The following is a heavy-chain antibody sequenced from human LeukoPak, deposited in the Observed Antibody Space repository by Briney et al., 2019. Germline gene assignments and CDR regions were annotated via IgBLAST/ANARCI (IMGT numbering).Heavy chain of an antibody. CDR2: IYYSGST. CDR3: ASLVLLYSSSWMNWFDP. V-gene: IGHV4-39*01. D-gene: IGHD6-13*01. CDR1: GGSISSSSYY. Sequence: PSETLSLTCTVSGGSISSSSYYWGWIRQPPGKGLEWIGSIYYSGSTYYNPSLKSRVTISVDTSKNKFSLKLSSVTAADTAVYYCASLVLLYSSSWMNWFDPWGQGTLVTVSS. J-gene: IGHJ5*02.